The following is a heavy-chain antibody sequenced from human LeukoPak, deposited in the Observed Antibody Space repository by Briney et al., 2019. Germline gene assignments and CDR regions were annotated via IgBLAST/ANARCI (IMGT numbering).Heavy chain of an antibody. Sequence: SETLSLTCTVSGGSISSSTYYWGWIRQPPGKGLEWIGSIFYSGRTYYNPSLKSRVTISVDTSKKQLSLKMTSVTAADRAVYYCARGGGQWLANWFDPWGQGTLVIVSS. J-gene: IGHJ5*02. CDR1: GGSISSSTYY. V-gene: IGHV4-39*07. CDR2: IFYSGRT. CDR3: ARGGGQWLANWFDP. D-gene: IGHD6-19*01.